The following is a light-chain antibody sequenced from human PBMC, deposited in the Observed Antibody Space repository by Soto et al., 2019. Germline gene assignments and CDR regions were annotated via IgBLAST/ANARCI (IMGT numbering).Light chain of an antibody. V-gene: IGLV1-40*01. J-gene: IGLJ2*01. CDR2: GNI. CDR3: QSYDSSLSGSV. Sequence: QSVLTQPPSVSGAPGQRVTISCTGSSSNIGAGYDVHWYQQLPGTAPKLLIYGNINRPSGVPDRFSGSKSGTSASLAITGLQAEDEADYCCQSYDSSLSGSVFGGGTQLTVL. CDR1: SSNIGAGYD.